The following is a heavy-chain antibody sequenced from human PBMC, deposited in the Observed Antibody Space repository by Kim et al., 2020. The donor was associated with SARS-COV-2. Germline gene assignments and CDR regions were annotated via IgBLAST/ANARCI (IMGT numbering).Heavy chain of an antibody. V-gene: IGHV3-15*01. D-gene: IGHD1-1*01. CDR3: TTGSPTTPPLY. Sequence: GGSLRLSCAVSGFTFSNAWMNWVRQAPGKGLEWVGRINSKTDGGTTDYAAPVKGRFTISRDDSKNTLYLQMNSLKTEDTAVYYCTTGSPTTPPLYWGQGTLVTVSS. J-gene: IGHJ4*02. CDR2: INSKTDGGTT. CDR1: GFTFSNAW.